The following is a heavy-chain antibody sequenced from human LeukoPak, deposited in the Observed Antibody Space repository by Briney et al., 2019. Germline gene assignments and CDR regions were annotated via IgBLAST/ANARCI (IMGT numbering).Heavy chain of an antibody. CDR2: IKPNSGGT. CDR1: GYTFTGYY. CDR3: ARDSIVVVPAAMENYYYYMDV. D-gene: IGHD2-2*01. V-gene: IGHV1-2*02. J-gene: IGHJ6*03. Sequence: ASVKVSCKASGYTFTGYYMHWVRQAPGQGLEWMGWIKPNSGGTNYAQKFQGRVTMTRDTSISTADMELSRLRSDDTAVYYCARDSIVVVPAAMENYYYYMDVWGKGTTVTVSS.